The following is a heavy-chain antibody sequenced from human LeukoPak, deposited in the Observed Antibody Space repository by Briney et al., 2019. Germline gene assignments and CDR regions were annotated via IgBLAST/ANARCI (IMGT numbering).Heavy chain of an antibody. CDR2: SSGNGGST. D-gene: IGHD3-10*02. CDR1: GFTFSNYA. Sequence: GGSLRLSCGASGFTFSNYAMSWVRQAPGKGLEWVSTSSGNGGSTYYGDSVKGRFTISRDNVKNTLHLQMNSLRAEDTAVYYCAELGITMIGGVWGKGTTVTISS. V-gene: IGHV3-23*01. J-gene: IGHJ6*04. CDR3: AELGITMIGGV.